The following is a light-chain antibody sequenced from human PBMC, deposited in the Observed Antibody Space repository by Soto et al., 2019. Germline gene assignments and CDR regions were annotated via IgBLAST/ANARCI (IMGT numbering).Light chain of an antibody. Sequence: QSVLTQPPSVSGAPGQRVTISCTGTRSNIGSSYDVHWYQQLPGTAPKLFIYASTRRPSGVPDRFSGSRSATSASLAISGLQAEDEADYYCHSYDRALSAWVFGGGTKLTVL. V-gene: IGLV1-40*01. CDR2: AST. J-gene: IGLJ3*02. CDR3: HSYDRALSAWV. CDR1: RSNIGSSYD.